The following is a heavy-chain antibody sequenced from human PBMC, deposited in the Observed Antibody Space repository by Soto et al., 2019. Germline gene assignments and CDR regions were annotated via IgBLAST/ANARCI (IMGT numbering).Heavy chain of an antibody. CDR1: GVTVSNYY. D-gene: IGHD4-4*01. Sequence: AGCLALSSAASGVTVSNYYMSWFRQVPGRGLKWVLVIYTACPTYYAGSVKGRFTISSDESKNTLYFQMDNLRAEDTATYYCARGKSRDDYNPLGYWGPGTLVT. V-gene: IGHV3-53*01. CDR3: ARGKSRDDYNPLGY. CDR2: IYTACPT. J-gene: IGHJ4*02.